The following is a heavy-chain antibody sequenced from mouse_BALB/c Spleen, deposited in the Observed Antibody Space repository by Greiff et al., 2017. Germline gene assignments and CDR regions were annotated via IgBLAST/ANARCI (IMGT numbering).Heavy chain of an antibody. J-gene: IGHJ4*01. V-gene: IGHV5-6*01. CDR2: ISSGGSYT. CDR1: GFTFSSYG. CDR3: ARHGSNAMDY. D-gene: IGHD2-2*01. Sequence: EVHLVESGGDLVKPGGSLKLSCAASGFTFSSYGMSWVRQTPDKRLEWVATISSGGSYTYYPDSVKGRFTISRDNAKNTLYLQMSSLKSEDTAMYYSARHGSNAMDYWGQGTSVTVSS.